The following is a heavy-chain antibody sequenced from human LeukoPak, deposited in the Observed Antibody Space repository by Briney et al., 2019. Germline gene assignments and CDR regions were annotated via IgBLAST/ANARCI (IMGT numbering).Heavy chain of an antibody. J-gene: IGHJ4*02. CDR1: GGTFSSYA. V-gene: IGHV1-69*01. CDR2: IIPIFGTA. D-gene: IGHD1-26*01. CDR3: ARERAQGVYTVGATTDFDY. Sequence: GSSVKVSCKASGGTFSSYAISWVRQAPGQGLEWMGGIIPIFGTANYAQKFQGRVTITADESTSTAYMELGSLRSEDTAVYYCARERAQGVYTVGATTDFDYWGQGTLVTVSS.